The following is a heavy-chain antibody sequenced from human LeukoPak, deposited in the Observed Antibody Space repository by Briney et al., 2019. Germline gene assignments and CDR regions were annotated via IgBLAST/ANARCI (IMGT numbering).Heavy chain of an antibody. CDR2: INHSGST. Sequence: SETLSLTCAVYGGSFSGYYWSWIRQPPGKGLEWIGEINHSGSTNYNPSLKSRVTISVDTSKNQFSLRLGSVTAADTAVYYCARTTDLLEWLSFDYWGQGILVTV. CDR3: ARTTDLLEWLSFDY. V-gene: IGHV4-34*01. CDR1: GGSFSGYY. J-gene: IGHJ4*02. D-gene: IGHD3-3*01.